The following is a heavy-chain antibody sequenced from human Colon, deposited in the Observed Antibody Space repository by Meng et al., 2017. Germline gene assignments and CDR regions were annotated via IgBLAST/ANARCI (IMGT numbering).Heavy chain of an antibody. CDR1: GLSYW. V-gene: IGHV3-7*01. CDR2: IDQDGSVK. D-gene: IGHD3-16*01. CDR3: AREWGWGFDI. J-gene: IGHJ3*02. Sequence: GESLKISCAASGLSYWMSWVRQAPGKGLEWLANIDQDGSVKYYVDSVKGRFTISRDNAKNSLYLQMSSLRAEDTAVYYCAREWGWGFDIWGQVTMVTVSS.